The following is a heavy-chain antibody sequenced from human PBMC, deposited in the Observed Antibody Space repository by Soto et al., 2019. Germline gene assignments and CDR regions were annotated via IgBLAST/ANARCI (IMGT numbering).Heavy chain of an antibody. Sequence: LRLSCAASGLTFSSYAMNWIRQHPGKGLEWIGYIYYSGSTYYNPSLKSRVTISVDTSKNQFSLKLSSVTAADTAVYYCARTPDHWGQGTLVTVSS. D-gene: IGHD2-15*01. J-gene: IGHJ4*02. CDR3: ARTPDH. V-gene: IGHV4-31*02. CDR2: IYYSGST. CDR1: GLTFSSYA.